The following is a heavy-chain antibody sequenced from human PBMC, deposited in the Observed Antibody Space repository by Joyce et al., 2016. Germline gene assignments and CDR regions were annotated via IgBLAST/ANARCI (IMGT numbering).Heavy chain of an antibody. CDR1: CGAFSGYY. CDR3: ARGRDSVQMVDASYFFDQ. Sequence: QVQLQQWGAGLLKPSETLTLTCAVYCGAFSGYYWGGIRQPPGKGREWIGEISNSGSTKDNPCVKSRVTRAADTSKNQFSLKRNSVTAADTAVYYCARGRDSVQMVDASYFFDQWGQGTLVTVSS. J-gene: IGHJ4*02. CDR2: ISNSGST. V-gene: IGHV4-34*01. D-gene: IGHD2-8*01.